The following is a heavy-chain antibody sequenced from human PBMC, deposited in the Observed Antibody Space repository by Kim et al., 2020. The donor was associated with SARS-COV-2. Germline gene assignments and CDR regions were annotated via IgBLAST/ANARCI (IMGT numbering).Heavy chain of an antibody. CDR1: GFTFSSYE. J-gene: IGHJ5*02. Sequence: GGSLRLSCAASGFTFSSYEMNWVRQAPGKGLEWVSYISSSGSTIYYADSVKGRFTISRDNAKNSLYLQMNSLRAEDTAVYYCASQSGGYCSGGSCYPAGWEEPWFDPWGQGTLVTVSS. V-gene: IGHV3-48*03. CDR3: ASQSGGYCSGGSCYPAGWEEPWFDP. CDR2: ISSSGSTI. D-gene: IGHD2-15*01.